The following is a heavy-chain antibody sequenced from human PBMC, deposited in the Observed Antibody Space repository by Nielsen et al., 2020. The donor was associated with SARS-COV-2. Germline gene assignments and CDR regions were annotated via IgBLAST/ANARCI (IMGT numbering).Heavy chain of an antibody. J-gene: IGHJ4*02. CDR2: IYYSGST. CDR3: ARAQYCTNGVCSGAFDY. V-gene: IGHV4-59*01. Sequence: WIRQPPGKGLEWIGYIYYSGSTNYNPSLKSRVTISVDTSKNQFSLKLSSVTAADTAVYYCARAQYCTNGVCSGAFDYWGQGTLVTVSS. D-gene: IGHD2-8*01.